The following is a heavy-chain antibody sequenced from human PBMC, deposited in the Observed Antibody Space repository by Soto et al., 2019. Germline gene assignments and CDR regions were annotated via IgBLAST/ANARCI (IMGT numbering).Heavy chain of an antibody. CDR3: ARDVYDFWSGYYRDYYYYMDV. CDR2: IYYSGST. V-gene: IGHV4-59*01. D-gene: IGHD3-3*01. J-gene: IGHJ6*03. CDR1: GGSISSYY. Sequence: SETLSLTCTVSGGSISSYYWSWIRQPPGKGLEWIGYIYYSGSTNYNPSLKSRVTISVDTSKNQFSLKLSSVTAADTAVYYCARDVYDFWSGYYRDYYYYMDVWGKGTTVTVSS.